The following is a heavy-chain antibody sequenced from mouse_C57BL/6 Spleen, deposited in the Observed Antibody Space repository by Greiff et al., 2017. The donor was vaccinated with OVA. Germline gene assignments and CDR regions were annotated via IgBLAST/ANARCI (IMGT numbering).Heavy chain of an antibody. Sequence: VQLKESGGGLVKPGGSLKLSCAASGFTFSDYGMHWVRQAPEKGLEWVAYISSGSSTIYYADTVKGRFTISRDNAKNTLFLQMTSLRSEDTAMYYCARDPYDGYSYYAMDYWGQGTSVTVSS. CDR1: GFTFSDYG. D-gene: IGHD2-3*01. J-gene: IGHJ4*01. CDR2: ISSGSSTI. V-gene: IGHV5-17*01. CDR3: ARDPYDGYSYYAMDY.